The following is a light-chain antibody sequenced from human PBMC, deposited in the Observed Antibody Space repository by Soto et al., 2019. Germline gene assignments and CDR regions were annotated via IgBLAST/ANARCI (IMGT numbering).Light chain of an antibody. J-gene: IGKJ1*01. CDR2: KAS. CDR3: QQYNSYSRT. CDR1: QSISRW. Sequence: IQMTQSPSSLSASVGDRVTITCRPSQSISRWLAWYHQKQGKAPKLLIYKASSLESGVPSRFSGSGSGTECTITISSLKQDDCATYYCQQYNSYSRTFGQGTKVDVK. V-gene: IGKV1-5*03.